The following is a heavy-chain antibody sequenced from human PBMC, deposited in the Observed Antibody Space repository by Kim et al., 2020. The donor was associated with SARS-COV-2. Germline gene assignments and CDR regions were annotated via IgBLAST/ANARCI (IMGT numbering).Heavy chain of an antibody. CDR2: INPNSGGT. CDR3: ARVAGYCSGGSCYSSHPYYYGMDV. V-gene: IGHV1-2*02. CDR1: GYTFTGYY. D-gene: IGHD2-15*01. J-gene: IGHJ6*02. Sequence: ASVKVSCKASGYTFTGYYMHWVRQAPGQGLEWMGWINPNSGGTNYAQKFQGRVTMTRDTSISTAYMELSRLRSDDTAVYYCARVAGYCSGGSCYSSHPYYYGMDVWGQGTTVTVSS.